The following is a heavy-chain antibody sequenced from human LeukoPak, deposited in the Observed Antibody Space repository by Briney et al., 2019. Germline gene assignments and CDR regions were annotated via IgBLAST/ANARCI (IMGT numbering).Heavy chain of an antibody. CDR2: IYHSGST. J-gene: IGHJ4*02. CDR3: ARGKGPYYYDSSGYYYFDY. Sequence: PSQTLSPTCAVSGGSISSGGYSWSWIRQPPGKGLEWIGYIYHSGSTYYNPSLKSRVTISVDRSKNQFSLKLSSVTAADTAVYYCARGKGPYYYDSSGYYYFDYWGQGTLVTVSS. D-gene: IGHD3-22*01. V-gene: IGHV4-30-2*01. CDR1: GGSISSGGYS.